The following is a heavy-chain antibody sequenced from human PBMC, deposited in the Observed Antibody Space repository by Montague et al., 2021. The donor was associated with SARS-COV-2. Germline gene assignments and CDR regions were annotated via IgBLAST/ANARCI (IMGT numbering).Heavy chain of an antibody. Sequence: TLSLTCTVSGGSVSSRSHFWSWIRQPAGKGLEWIVHIYATGSAKYNPSLESRVTISVDTSNNQFSLRLNSVTAADTAVYSCTRVVVVVPASPPPTLFDPWGQGILVTVSS. CDR2: IYATGSA. V-gene: IGHV4-61*09. J-gene: IGHJ5*02. D-gene: IGHD2-15*01. CDR3: TRVVVVVPASPPPTLFDP. CDR1: GGSVSSRSHF.